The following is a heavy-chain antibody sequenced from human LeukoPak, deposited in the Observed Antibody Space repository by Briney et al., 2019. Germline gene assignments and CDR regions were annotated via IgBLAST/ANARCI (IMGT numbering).Heavy chain of an antibody. CDR1: GFTFSSYA. V-gene: IGHV3-30*04. D-gene: IGHD4-17*01. CDR3: ARDPTTVTTGDWFDP. Sequence: GGSLRLSCAASGFTFSSYAMHWVRQAPGKGLEWVAVISYDGSNKYYADSVKGRFTISRDNSKNTLYLQMNSLGAEDTAVYYCARDPTTVTTGDWFDPWGQGTLVTVSS. CDR2: ISYDGSNK. J-gene: IGHJ5*02.